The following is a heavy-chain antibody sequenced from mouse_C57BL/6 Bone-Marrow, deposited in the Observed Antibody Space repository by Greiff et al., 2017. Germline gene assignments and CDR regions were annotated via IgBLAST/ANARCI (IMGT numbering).Heavy chain of an antibody. D-gene: IGHD2-2*01. J-gene: IGHJ2*01. Sequence: QVQLQQSGAELVRPGASVTLSCKASGYTFTDYEMHWVKQTPVHGLEWIGSIDPETGGTAYNQKFKGKAILAADKSSSTAYMELRSLTSEDSAVYYSPLWLRRGNYCAYWGQGTTLTVSS. CDR3: PLWLRRGNYCAY. V-gene: IGHV1-15*01. CDR2: IDPETGGT. CDR1: GYTFTDYE.